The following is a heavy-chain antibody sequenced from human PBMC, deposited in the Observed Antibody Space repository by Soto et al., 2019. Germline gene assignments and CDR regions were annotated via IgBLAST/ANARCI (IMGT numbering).Heavy chain of an antibody. CDR1: GYTFTSYG. J-gene: IGHJ4*02. D-gene: IGHD3-22*01. Sequence: ASVKVSCKASGYTFTSYGINWVRQAPGRGLEWMGWINPGNGNTKYSQQFQGRVIIDRDTSASTASMELSSLRSEDTAVYYCARGGYFDSSNYLAYWGLGTLVTVS. CDR3: ARGGYFDSSNYLAY. V-gene: IGHV1-3*01. CDR2: INPGNGNT.